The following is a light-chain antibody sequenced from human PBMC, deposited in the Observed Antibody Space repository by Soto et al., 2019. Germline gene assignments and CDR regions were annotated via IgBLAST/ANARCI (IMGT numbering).Light chain of an antibody. V-gene: IGKV3-11*01. CDR1: QGVSSN. CDR2: GAS. Sequence: EIVLTQSPATLSVSPREGARLXCRASQGVSSNLAWYQQTPGQAPRFLIHGASTRATGIPARFSGSGSGTDFSLTISSLEPEDFAVYYCQQRSHWPRTFGQGTRWIS. J-gene: IGKJ1*01. CDR3: QQRSHWPRT.